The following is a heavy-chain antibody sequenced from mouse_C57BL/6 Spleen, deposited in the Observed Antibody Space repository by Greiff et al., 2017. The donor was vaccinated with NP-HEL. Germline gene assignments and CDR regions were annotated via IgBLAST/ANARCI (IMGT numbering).Heavy chain of an antibody. V-gene: IGHV2-2*01. J-gene: IGHJ1*03. CDR3: ARNNPHYYGSSYDKEYFDV. CDR2: IWSGGST. D-gene: IGHD1-1*01. CDR1: GFSLTSYG. Sequence: QVQLKESGPGLVQPSQSLSITCTVSGFSLTSYGVHWVRQSPGKGLEWLGVIWSGGSTDYNAAFISRLSISKDNSKSQVFFKMNSLQADDTAIYYCARNNPHYYGSSYDKEYFDVWGTGTTVTVSS.